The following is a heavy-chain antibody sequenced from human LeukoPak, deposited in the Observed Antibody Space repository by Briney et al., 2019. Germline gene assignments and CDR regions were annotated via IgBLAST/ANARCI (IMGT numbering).Heavy chain of an antibody. CDR1: GFTFSSNS. D-gene: IGHD2-21*02. CDR3: ARGRDCGGDCYIFDY. V-gene: IGHV3-48*04. CDR2: ISSSSSAI. J-gene: IGHJ4*02. Sequence: GGSLRLSCAASGFTFSSNSMKWVRQAPGKGLEWVSYISSSSSAIYYADSVKGRFTISRDNAKNSLYLQMNSLRAEDTAVYYCARGRDCGGDCYIFDYWGQGTLVTVSS.